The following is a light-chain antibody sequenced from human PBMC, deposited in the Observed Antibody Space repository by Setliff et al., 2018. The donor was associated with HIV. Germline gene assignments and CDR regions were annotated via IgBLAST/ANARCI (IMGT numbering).Light chain of an antibody. CDR1: NIGTKS. CDR2: DDS. V-gene: IGLV3-21*03. Sequence: SYELTQPPSVPVAPGKTARITCGGNNIGTKSVHWYQQKPGQAPVLVVYDDSDRPSGIRERFSGSNSGNTATLTISRVEAGDEADYYCQVWDSRSDHYVFGTGTKVTVL. J-gene: IGLJ1*01. CDR3: QVWDSRSDHYV.